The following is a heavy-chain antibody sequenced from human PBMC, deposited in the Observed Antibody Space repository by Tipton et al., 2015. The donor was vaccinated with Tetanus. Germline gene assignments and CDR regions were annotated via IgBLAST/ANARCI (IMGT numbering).Heavy chain of an antibody. J-gene: IGHJ4*02. CDR1: GGSVRSGDYY. CDR3: ARDPWLDY. CDR2: IDNGGRT. V-gene: IGHV4-61*08. Sequence: LRLSCTVSGGSVRSGDYYWTWIRQPPGKGLEWVGYIDNGGRTNYTPSLKSRLTISLDKAKKQFSLNLTSVTAADTAVYYCARDPWLDYWGQGTLVTVSS.